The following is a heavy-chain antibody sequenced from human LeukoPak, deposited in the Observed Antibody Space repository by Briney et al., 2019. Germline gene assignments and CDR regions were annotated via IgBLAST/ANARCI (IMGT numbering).Heavy chain of an antibody. D-gene: IGHD6-6*01. Sequence: GASVKVSCKASGGTFSSYAISWVRQAPGQGLEWMGWISAYNGNTNYAQKLQGRVTMTTDTSTSTAYMELRSLRSDDTAVYYCASREQLPGYGFDPWGQGTLVTVSS. CDR3: ASREQLPGYGFDP. CDR2: ISAYNGNT. CDR1: GGTFSSYA. J-gene: IGHJ5*02. V-gene: IGHV1-18*01.